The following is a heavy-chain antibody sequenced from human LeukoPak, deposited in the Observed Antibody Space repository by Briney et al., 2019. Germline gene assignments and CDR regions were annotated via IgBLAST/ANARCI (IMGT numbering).Heavy chain of an antibody. CDR2: IYTSGST. D-gene: IGHD1-7*01. V-gene: IGHV4-61*02. CDR1: GGSIGSGSYY. CDR3: ARDDPHGLSNWNYWGNWFDP. J-gene: IGHJ5*02. Sequence: SETLSLTCTVSGGSIGSGSYYWSWIRQPAGKGLEWIGRIYTSGSTNYNPSLKSRVTISVDTSKNQFSLKLSSVTAADTAVYYCARDDPHGLSNWNYWGNWFDPWGQGTLVTVSS.